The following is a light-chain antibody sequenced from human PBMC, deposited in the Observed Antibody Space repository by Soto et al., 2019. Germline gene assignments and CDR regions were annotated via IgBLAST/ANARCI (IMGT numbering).Light chain of an antibody. V-gene: IGKV4-1*01. Sequence: DIVMTQSPASLAVSLGERATINCESSQSVLYTSNNKNYLAWYQQKPGQPPKLLIYWASTRESGVPDRFSGGGSGTDFTLTISYLQAEDVAIYYCQQYYTTPFTFGPGTKVDIK. CDR3: QQYYTTPFT. CDR2: WAS. CDR1: QSVLYTSNNKNY. J-gene: IGKJ3*01.